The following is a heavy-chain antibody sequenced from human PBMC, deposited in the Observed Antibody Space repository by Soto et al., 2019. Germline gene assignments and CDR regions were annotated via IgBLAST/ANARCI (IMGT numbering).Heavy chain of an antibody. CDR1: GGSVSSGSYY. J-gene: IGHJ4*02. CDR2: IYYSGST. Sequence: QVQLQASGPGLVKPSETLSLTCTVSGGSVSSGSYYWSWIRQPPGKGLEWLGYIYYSGSTNYNPFLKSRVTISVDTSRILFSLKLSSVTAADTAVYYWARGYSSSWGNWGQGTLVTVSS. CDR3: ARGYSSSWGN. D-gene: IGHD6-13*01. V-gene: IGHV4-61*01.